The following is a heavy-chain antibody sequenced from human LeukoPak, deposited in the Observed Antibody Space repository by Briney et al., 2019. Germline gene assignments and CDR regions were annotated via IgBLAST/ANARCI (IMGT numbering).Heavy chain of an antibody. CDR2: IYSGGST. D-gene: IGHD1-1*01. CDR3: ARDPLPDDATTSKN. V-gene: IGHV3-53*01. CDR1: GFTVSSNY. Sequence: GGSLRLSCAASGFTVSSNYMSWVRQAPGKGLEWVSVIYSGGSTYYADSVKGRFTISRDNSKNTLHLQMNSLRAEDTAVYYCARDPLPDDATTSKNWGQGTLVTVSS. J-gene: IGHJ4*02.